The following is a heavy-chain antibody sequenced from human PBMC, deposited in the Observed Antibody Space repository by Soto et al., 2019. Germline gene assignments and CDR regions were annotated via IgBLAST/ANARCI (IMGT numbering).Heavy chain of an antibody. D-gene: IGHD5-12*01. Sequence: GGSLRLSCAASGFTFSSYAMSWVRQAPGKGLEWVSAISGSGGSTYYADSVKGRFTITADESTSTGYMELISLRSDDTAVYYCAREGSGYNFWGQGTQVTVSS. J-gene: IGHJ4*02. CDR2: ISGSGGST. CDR1: GFTFSSYA. CDR3: AREGSGYNF. V-gene: IGHV3-23*01.